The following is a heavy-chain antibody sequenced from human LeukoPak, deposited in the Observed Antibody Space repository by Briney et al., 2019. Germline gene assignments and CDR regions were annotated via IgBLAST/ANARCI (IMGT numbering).Heavy chain of an antibody. CDR1: GASINSDTYY. V-gene: IGHV4-61*01. J-gene: IGHJ4*02. D-gene: IGHD3-22*01. CDR3: ARVNYYDSSGYYYPEY. CDR2: IYYSGST. Sequence: SETLSLTCTVSGASINSDTYYWSWIRQPPGKGLEWIGYIYYSGSTNYNPSLKSRVTISVDTSKNQFSLKLSSVTAADTAVYYCARVNYYDSSGYYYPEYWGQGTLVTVSS.